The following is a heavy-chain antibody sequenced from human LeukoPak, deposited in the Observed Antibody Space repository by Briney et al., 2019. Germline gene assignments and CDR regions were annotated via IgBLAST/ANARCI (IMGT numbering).Heavy chain of an antibody. CDR3: ARQDFWSGYNIDY. J-gene: IGHJ4*02. Sequence: PSETLSLTCTVSGGSIISSSDYWGWLRQPPGKGLEWIGSMSYSGSTYYSPSLKSRVTMSVDTSKNQVSLKLSSVTATDTAVYYCARQDFWSGYNIDYWGQGTLVTVSS. CDR1: GGSIISSSDY. CDR2: MSYSGST. D-gene: IGHD3-3*01. V-gene: IGHV4-39*01.